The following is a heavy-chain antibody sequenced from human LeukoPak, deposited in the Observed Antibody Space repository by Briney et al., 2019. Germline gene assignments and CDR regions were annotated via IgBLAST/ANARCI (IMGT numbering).Heavy chain of an antibody. CDR3: ARDPYGSGSH. V-gene: IGHV3-74*01. D-gene: IGHD3-10*01. J-gene: IGHJ4*02. CDR1: GFTFTSFW. CDR2: INGDGSST. Sequence: PWGSLRLSCAASGFTFTSFWMHWVRQAPGKGLVWVSRINGDGSSTTFADSVKGRFTISRDNAKNTVYLQMNSLRVEDTAVYYCARDPYGSGSHWGQGTLVTVSS.